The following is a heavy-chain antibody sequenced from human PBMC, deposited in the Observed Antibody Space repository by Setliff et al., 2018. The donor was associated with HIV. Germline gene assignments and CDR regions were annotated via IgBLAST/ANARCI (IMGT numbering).Heavy chain of an antibody. CDR3: ARVWFVETIFDY. J-gene: IGHJ4*02. Sequence: VASVKVSCKASGYTFTSYAVHWVRQAPGQRLEWMGWINAGNGKIKYSQKFQGRVTITRDTSASTAYMELSSLRSEDTAVYYCARVWFVETIFDYWGQGTLVTVSS. CDR2: INAGNGKI. D-gene: IGHD3-10*01. V-gene: IGHV1-3*01. CDR1: GYTFTSYA.